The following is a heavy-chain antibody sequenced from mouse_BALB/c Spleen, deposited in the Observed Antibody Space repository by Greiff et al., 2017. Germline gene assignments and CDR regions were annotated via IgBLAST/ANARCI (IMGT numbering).Heavy chain of an antibody. CDR2: IDTSDSYT. J-gene: IGHJ2*01. D-gene: IGHD1-1*01. CDR3: ARIYYYGSSYFDY. Sequence: QVQLQQPGAELVKPGASVKLSCKASGYTFTDYWMHWVKQRPGQGLEWIGAIDTSDSYTSYNQKFKGKATLTVDESSSTAYMQLSSLTSEDSAVYYCARIYYYGSSYFDYWGQGTTLTVSS. V-gene: IGHV1-69*02. CDR1: GYTFTDYW.